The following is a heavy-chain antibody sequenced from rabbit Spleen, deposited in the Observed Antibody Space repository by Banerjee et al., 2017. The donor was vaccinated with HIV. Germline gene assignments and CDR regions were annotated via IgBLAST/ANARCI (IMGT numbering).Heavy chain of an antibody. D-gene: IGHD7-1*01. CDR1: GFDLSTYG. J-gene: IGHJ3*01. CDR3: ARFYAGYGDFGYAAM. V-gene: IGHV1S47*01. CDR2: IDPVFGIS. Sequence: QEQLVESGGGLVQPGGSLKLSCKASGFDLSTYGVSWVRQAPGKGLEWIGYIDPVFGISYYANWVNGRFTISSHNAQNTLFLQLTSLTAADTATYFCARFYAGYGDFGYAAMWGQGTLVTVS.